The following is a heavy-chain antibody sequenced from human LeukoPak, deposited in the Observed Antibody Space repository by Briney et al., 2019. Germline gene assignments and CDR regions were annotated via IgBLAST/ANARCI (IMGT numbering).Heavy chain of an antibody. D-gene: IGHD3-9*01. CDR2: INHSGST. J-gene: IGHJ5*02. Sequence: SETLSLTCAVYGGSFSGYYWSWIRQPPGKGLEWIGEINHSGSTNYNPSLKSRVTISVDTSKNRFSLKLSSVTAADTAVYYCARAVRYYDILTGYYFHWFDPWGQGTLVTVSS. CDR3: ARAVRYYDILTGYYFHWFDP. V-gene: IGHV4-34*01. CDR1: GGSFSGYY.